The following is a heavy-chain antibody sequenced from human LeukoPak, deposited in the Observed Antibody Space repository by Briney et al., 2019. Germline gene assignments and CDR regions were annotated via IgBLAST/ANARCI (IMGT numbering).Heavy chain of an antibody. D-gene: IGHD2-15*01. J-gene: IGHJ1*01. CDR2: ISNSGGDT. Sequence: GGSLRLSCAASGFTFSSYAMSWVRQAPGKGLEWVEAISNSGGDTFYSDSGKGRFTIARDNSKNTLYLQMNSLRVDDTAVYYCAQQLGYCSGGTCYFTYWGQGTLVTVSS. V-gene: IGHV3-23*01. CDR3: AQQLGYCSGGTCYFTY. CDR1: GFTFSSYA.